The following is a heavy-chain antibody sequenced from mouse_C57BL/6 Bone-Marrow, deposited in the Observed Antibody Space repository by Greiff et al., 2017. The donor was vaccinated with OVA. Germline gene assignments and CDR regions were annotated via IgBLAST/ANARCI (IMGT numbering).Heavy chain of an antibody. CDR1: GYTFTDYE. CDR3: AKGTVVATDY. Sequence: QVQLQQSGAELVRPGASVTLSCKASGYTFTDYEMHWVKQTPVHGLEWIGAIDPETGGTAYNQKFKGKAILTADKSSSTAYMELSSLTSEDSAVYYCAKGTVVATDYWGQGTTLTVSS. J-gene: IGHJ2*01. D-gene: IGHD1-1*01. CDR2: IDPETGGT. V-gene: IGHV1-15*01.